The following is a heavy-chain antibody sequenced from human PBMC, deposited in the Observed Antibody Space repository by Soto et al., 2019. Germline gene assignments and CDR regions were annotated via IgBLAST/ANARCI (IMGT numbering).Heavy chain of an antibody. Sequence: GASVKVSCKASGGTFSSYAITWVRQAPGQGLEWMGWMNPNSGNTGYAQKFQGRVTMTRNTSISTAYMELSSLRSEDTAVYYCARGYYYDSSGYQDAFDIWGQGTMVTVSS. CDR3: ARGYYYDSSGYQDAFDI. V-gene: IGHV1-8*02. CDR1: GGTFSSYA. CDR2: MNPNSGNT. J-gene: IGHJ3*02. D-gene: IGHD3-22*01.